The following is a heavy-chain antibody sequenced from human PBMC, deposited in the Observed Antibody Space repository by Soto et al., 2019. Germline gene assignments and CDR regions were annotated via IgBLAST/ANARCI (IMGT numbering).Heavy chain of an antibody. Sequence: QVQLVESGGGLVKPGGSLRLSCAASGFTFSDYYMSWIRQAPGKGLEWVSYISSSGSTIYYADSVKGRFTISRDNAKNSLYLQMNSLRAEDTAVYYCASPVLEVGIYGDYPPGDAFDIWGQGTMVTVSS. V-gene: IGHV3-11*01. J-gene: IGHJ3*02. CDR3: ASPVLEVGIYGDYPPGDAFDI. D-gene: IGHD4-17*01. CDR2: ISSSGSTI. CDR1: GFTFSDYY.